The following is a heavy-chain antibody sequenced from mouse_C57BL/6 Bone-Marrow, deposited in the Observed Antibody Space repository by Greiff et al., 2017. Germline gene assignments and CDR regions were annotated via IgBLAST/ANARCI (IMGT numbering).Heavy chain of an antibody. CDR1: GYTFTSYG. CDR2: IYPRSGNT. Sequence: QVQLQQSGAELARPGASVKLSCKASGYTFTSYGISWVKQRTGQGLEWIGEIYPRSGNTYYNEKFKGKATLTADKSSSTAYMELRSLTSEDSAVYYCARRGYYDHWYFDVWGTGTTVTVSS. D-gene: IGHD2-4*01. V-gene: IGHV1-81*01. J-gene: IGHJ1*03. CDR3: ARRGYYDHWYFDV.